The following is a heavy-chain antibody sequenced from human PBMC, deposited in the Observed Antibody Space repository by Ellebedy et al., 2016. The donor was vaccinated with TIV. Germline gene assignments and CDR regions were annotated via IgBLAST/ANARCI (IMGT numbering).Heavy chain of an antibody. Sequence: GESLKISCAASGFTFSSFAMHWVRQAPGKGLECLSVISSDGSNTYHADSVKGRFTITRDNSKNTLYLQMNRLRTEDTAVYFCAKGSSSGFTYDRVGFEYWGQGALVTVSS. CDR2: ISSDGSNT. V-gene: IGHV3-23*01. CDR1: GFTFSSFA. D-gene: IGHD3-22*01. J-gene: IGHJ4*02. CDR3: AKGSSSGFTYDRVGFEY.